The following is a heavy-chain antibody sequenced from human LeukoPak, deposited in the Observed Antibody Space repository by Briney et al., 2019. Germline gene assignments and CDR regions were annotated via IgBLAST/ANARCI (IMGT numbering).Heavy chain of an antibody. CDR3: ARGHTAVTRHFDF. J-gene: IGHJ4*02. Sequence: GGSLRLSCEASGFTFTTYSMTWVRQAPGKGLEWVSIISSGSSAIFSADALKSRFTISRDDAKNLLYLDMNSLRAEDTAVYYCARGHTAVTRHFDFWGQGTLVTVSS. D-gene: IGHD4-17*01. V-gene: IGHV3-21*01. CDR1: GFTFTTYS. CDR2: ISSGSSAI.